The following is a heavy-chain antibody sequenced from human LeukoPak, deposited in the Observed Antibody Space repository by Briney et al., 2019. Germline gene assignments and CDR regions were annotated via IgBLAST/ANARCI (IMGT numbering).Heavy chain of an antibody. Sequence: PSETLSLTCTVSGGSISSYYWSWIRQPPGKGLEWMGYIYYSGTTNYNPSLKSRGTISVDTSKNQFSLKLSSVTAADTAVYYCARGVYVAAAQYGYWGQGTLVTVSS. D-gene: IGHD6-13*01. CDR3: ARGVYVAAAQYGY. J-gene: IGHJ4*02. CDR1: GGSISSYY. V-gene: IGHV4-59*01. CDR2: IYYSGTT.